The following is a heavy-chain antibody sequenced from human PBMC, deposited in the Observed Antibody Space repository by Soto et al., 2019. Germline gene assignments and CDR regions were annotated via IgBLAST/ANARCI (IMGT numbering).Heavy chain of an antibody. CDR2: INPNSGGT. V-gene: IGHV1-2*02. J-gene: IGHJ6*02. Sequence: ASVKVSCKASGYTFTGYYMHWVRQAPGQGLEWMGWINPNSGGTNYAQKFQGRVTMTRDTSISTAYMELSRLRSDDTAVYYCTRADYGDYSQLYYGMDVWGQGTTVTVSS. D-gene: IGHD4-17*01. CDR3: TRADYGDYSQLYYGMDV. CDR1: GYTFTGYY.